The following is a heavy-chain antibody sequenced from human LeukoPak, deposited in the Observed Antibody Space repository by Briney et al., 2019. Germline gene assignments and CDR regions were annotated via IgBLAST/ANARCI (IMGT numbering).Heavy chain of an antibody. CDR3: ARDHEEAFDI. CDR2: ISTSSSYI. Sequence: GGSLRLSCAASGFTLSSHSMNWVRQAPGKGLEWVPSISTSSSYIYYADSVKGRFTISRDNSKNTLYLQMNSLRAEDTAVYYCARDHEEAFDIWGQGTMVTVSS. CDR1: GFTLSSHS. V-gene: IGHV3-21*01. J-gene: IGHJ3*02.